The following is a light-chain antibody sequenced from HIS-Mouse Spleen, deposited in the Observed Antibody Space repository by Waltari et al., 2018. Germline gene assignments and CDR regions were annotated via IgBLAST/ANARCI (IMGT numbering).Light chain of an antibody. J-gene: IGLJ3*02. V-gene: IGLV1-47*01. CDR3: AAWDDSLSGPWV. Sequence: QSVLTQPPSASGTPGQRGTSPCSGTSSNVGSNYVYWYQQLPGTAPKFLIYRNNQRPSGVPDRFSGSKSGTSASLAISGLRSEDEADYYCAAWDDSLSGPWVFGGGTKLTVL. CDR1: SSNVGSNY. CDR2: RNN.